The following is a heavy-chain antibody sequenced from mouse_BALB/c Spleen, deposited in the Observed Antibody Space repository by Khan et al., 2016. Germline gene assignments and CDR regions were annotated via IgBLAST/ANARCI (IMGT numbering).Heavy chain of an antibody. CDR1: GYSIPSGYY. Sequence: EVQLQESGPGLVKPSQSLSLTCSVTGYSIPSGYYWNWIRQFPGNNLEWMGYISYDGSNNYNPSLKNRISIARDTSKNQFFLKLNSVTTEDTATYYCARLRRVYAMDYWGQGTSVTVSS. J-gene: IGHJ4*01. D-gene: IGHD2-12*01. CDR2: ISYDGSN. V-gene: IGHV3-6*02. CDR3: ARLRRVYAMDY.